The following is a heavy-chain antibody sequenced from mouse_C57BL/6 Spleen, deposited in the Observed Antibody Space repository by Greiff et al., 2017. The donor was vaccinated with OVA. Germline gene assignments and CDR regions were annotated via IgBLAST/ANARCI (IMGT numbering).Heavy chain of an antibody. J-gene: IGHJ2*01. V-gene: IGHV1-69*01. D-gene: IGHD3-2*02. CDR2: IDPSDSYT. CDR1: GYTFTSYW. CDR3: ARRGAAQATGVDY. Sequence: QVQLQQPGAELVMPGASVKLSCKASGYTFTSYWMHWVKQRPGQGLEWIGEIDPSDSYTNYNQKFKGKSTLTVDKSSSTAYMQLSSLTSEDSAVYYGARRGAAQATGVDYWGQGTTLTVSS.